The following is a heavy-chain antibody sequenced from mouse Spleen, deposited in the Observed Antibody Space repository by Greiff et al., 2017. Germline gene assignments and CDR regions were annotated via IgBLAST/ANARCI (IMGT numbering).Heavy chain of an antibody. Sequence: QVQLQQSGAELVKPGASVKISCKASGYAFSSYWMNWVKQRPGKGLEWIGQIYPGDGDTNYNGKFKGKATLTADKSSSTAYMQLSSLTSEDSAVYFCARRTYYAPRGYYAMDYWGQGTSVTVSS. D-gene: IGHD1-1*02. CDR1: GYAFSSYW. CDR3: ARRTYYAPRGYYAMDY. J-gene: IGHJ4*01. V-gene: IGHV1-80*01. CDR2: IYPGDGDT.